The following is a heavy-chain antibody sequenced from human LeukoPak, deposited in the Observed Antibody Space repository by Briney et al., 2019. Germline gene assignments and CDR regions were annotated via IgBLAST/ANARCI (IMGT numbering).Heavy chain of an antibody. J-gene: IGHJ4*02. CDR2: IYSGGST. D-gene: IGHD1-26*01. Sequence: GGSLRLSCAASGFTFGSFGMSWVRQAPGKGLEWVSVIYSGGSTYYADSVKGRLTISRDNSKNTVYLQMNSLRAEDTAVYYCARSSAPLQVGDFDYWGQGTLVTVSS. CDR1: GFTFGSFG. CDR3: ARSSAPLQVGDFDY. V-gene: IGHV3-66*01.